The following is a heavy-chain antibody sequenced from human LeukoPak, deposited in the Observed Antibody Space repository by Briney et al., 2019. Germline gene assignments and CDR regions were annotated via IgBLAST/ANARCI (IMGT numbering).Heavy chain of an antibody. CDR1: GFTFRSYD. Sequence: GGSLRLSCAASGFTFRSYDMHWVRQATGKGLEWVSGIGTAGEIYYPGSVKGRYTISRENAKNSLYLQMNSLRAGDTAVYYCARAAYSSTWYSRYFDLWGRGTLVTVSS. D-gene: IGHD6-13*01. J-gene: IGHJ2*01. CDR2: IGTAGEI. V-gene: IGHV3-13*01. CDR3: ARAAYSSTWYSRYFDL.